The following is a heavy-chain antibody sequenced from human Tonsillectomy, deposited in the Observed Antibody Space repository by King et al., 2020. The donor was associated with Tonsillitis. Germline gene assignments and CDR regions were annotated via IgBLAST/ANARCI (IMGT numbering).Heavy chain of an antibody. J-gene: IGHJ6*03. V-gene: IGHV4-34*01. Sequence: VQLQQWGAGLLKPSETLSLTCAVFGGSFSGYYWSWIRQPPGKGLEWIGAINHSGSTNYNPSLKSRVTIPVDTSKNQFSLKLSSVTAADTAVYYCARGSYDYSNYVRHYYYMDVWGKGTTVTVSS. CDR3: ARGSYDYSNYVRHYYYMDV. D-gene: IGHD4-11*01. CDR2: INHSGST. CDR1: GGSFSGYY.